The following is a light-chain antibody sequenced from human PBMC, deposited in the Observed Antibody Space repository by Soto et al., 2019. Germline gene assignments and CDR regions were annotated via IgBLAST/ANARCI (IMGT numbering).Light chain of an antibody. CDR2: GGS. Sequence: EIVLTQSPDTLFLSPGERATLSCRASQSVSGDYLVWYQRKAGQAPRLLIYGGSRRATGIPDRFSGIVSGTDFILTITRLEPEDFAVYYCQHYDNSPPSVTFGPGTIVDIK. V-gene: IGKV3-20*01. CDR1: QSVSGDY. J-gene: IGKJ3*01. CDR3: QHYDNSPPSVT.